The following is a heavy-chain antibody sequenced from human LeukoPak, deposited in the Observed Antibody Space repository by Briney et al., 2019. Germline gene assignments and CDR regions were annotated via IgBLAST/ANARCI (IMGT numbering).Heavy chain of an antibody. J-gene: IGHJ6*02. V-gene: IGHV3-7*01. CDR2: IKQDGSEK. D-gene: IGHD6-13*01. CDR3: ARDLITAAGTTYYYYYGTDV. CDR1: GFTFSSYW. Sequence: GGSLRLSCAASGFTFSSYWMSWVRQAPGKGLEWVAHIKQDGSEKDYVDSVKGRFTISRDNAKNSLYLQMNSLRVEDTAVYYCARDLITAAGTTYYYYYGTDVWGQGTTVTVSS.